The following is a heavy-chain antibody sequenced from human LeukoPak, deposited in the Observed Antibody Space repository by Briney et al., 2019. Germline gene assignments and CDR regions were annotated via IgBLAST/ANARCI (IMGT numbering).Heavy chain of an antibody. D-gene: IGHD2-2*02. V-gene: IGHV1-46*01. J-gene: IGHJ6*03. CDR1: GYTFTSYY. CDR2: INPSGGST. CDR3: ARGRTISPTDIVVVPAAICDDYYYYYMDV. Sequence: GASVTVSCKASGYTFTSYYMHWVRQAPGQGLEWMGIINPSGGSTSYAQKFQGRVTMTRDMSTSTVYMELSRRRSEDTAVYYCARGRTISPTDIVVVPAAICDDYYYYYMDVWGKGTTVTVSS.